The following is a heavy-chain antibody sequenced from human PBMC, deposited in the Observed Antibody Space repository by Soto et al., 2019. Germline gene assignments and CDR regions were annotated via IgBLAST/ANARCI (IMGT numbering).Heavy chain of an antibody. Sequence: EVQLLESGGTLVQPGESLRLSCEVSGFSFSSFAMNWVRQAPGGGLEWVSSIRGTATSYAGSVKGRFTISRDNSKNTVYLQMNTLRGEDTAVYYCAKFAVLMTTAGGWCKWFDPWGQGTLVIVSS. CDR1: GFSFSSFA. CDR2: IRGTAT. CDR3: AKFAVLMTTAGGWCKWFDP. D-gene: IGHD2-21*01. J-gene: IGHJ5*02. V-gene: IGHV3-23*01.